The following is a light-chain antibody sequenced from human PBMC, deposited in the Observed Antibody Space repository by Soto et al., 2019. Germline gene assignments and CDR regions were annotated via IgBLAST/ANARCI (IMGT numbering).Light chain of an antibody. CDR1: SSDVGAYNY. Sequence: QSALTQPASVSGSPGQSITISCTGASSDVGAYNYVSWYQQHPGKAPKLMIYDVSSRPSGVSDRFSGSKSGNTASLTISGLQAEDVADYYCSSYTPHRTYVFGTGTKIPV. CDR3: SSYTPHRTYV. J-gene: IGLJ1*01. V-gene: IGLV2-14*03. CDR2: DVS.